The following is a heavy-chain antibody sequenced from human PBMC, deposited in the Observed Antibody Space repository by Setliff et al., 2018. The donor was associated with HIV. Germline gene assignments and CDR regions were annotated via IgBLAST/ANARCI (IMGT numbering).Heavy chain of an antibody. J-gene: IGHJ2*01. CDR1: GYTFTSYD. CDR3: AASISSRHYYGSAL. Sequence: ASVKVSCKASGYTFTSYDISWVRQAPGQGLEWMGWISAYNGNTIYAQKFQGRVTMTEDTSTDTAFMDLNNLRSEDTAVYYCAASISSRHYYGSALWGRGTLVTVSS. D-gene: IGHD3-10*01. CDR2: ISAYNGNT. V-gene: IGHV1-18*01.